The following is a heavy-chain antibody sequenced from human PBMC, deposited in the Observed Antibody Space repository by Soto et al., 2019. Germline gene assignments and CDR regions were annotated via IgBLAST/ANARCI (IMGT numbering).Heavy chain of an antibody. J-gene: IGHJ6*02. CDR3: ARREDDFYAMDV. CDR2: IYPGDSDT. D-gene: IGHD3-3*01. V-gene: IGHV5-51*01. CDR1: GYSFTTYW. Sequence: PGESLKISCKGSGYSFTTYWIAWVRQMPGKGLEWMGIIYPGDSDTRYNPSFQGQVTISADKSITTAYLQLNNLKASDTAMYYCARREDDFYAMDVWGQGTTVNVSS.